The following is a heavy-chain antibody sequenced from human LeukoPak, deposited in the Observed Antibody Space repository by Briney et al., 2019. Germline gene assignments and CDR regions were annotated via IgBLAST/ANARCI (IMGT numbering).Heavy chain of an antibody. CDR3: ARFSRAFDI. CDR1: GGSISSDY. CDR2: IYTSGST. J-gene: IGHJ3*02. Sequence: SETLSLTCTVSGGSISSDYWRWIRQPPGKGLEWIGYIYTSGSTNYNPSLKSRVTISVDTSKSQFSLKLSSVTAADTAVYYCARFSRAFDIWGQGTMVTVSS. V-gene: IGHV4-4*09.